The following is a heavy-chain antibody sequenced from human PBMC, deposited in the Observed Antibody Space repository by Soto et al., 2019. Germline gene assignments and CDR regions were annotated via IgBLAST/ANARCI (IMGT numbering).Heavy chain of an antibody. D-gene: IGHD3-9*01. CDR3: AGGKRKVLRYFDWLFTNFDY. CDR2: INAGNGNT. J-gene: IGHJ4*02. Sequence: ASVKVSCKSSGYTFTSYAMHWVRQAPGQRLEWMGWINAGNGNTKYSQKFQGRVTITRDTSASTAYMELSSLRSEDTAVYYCAGGKRKVLRYFDWLFTNFDYWGQGTLDTVSS. V-gene: IGHV1-3*01. CDR1: GYTFTSYA.